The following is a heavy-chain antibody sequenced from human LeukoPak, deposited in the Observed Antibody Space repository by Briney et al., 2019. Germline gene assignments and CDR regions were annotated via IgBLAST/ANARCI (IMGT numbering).Heavy chain of an antibody. CDR1: GFTFSSYS. CDR2: ISSSSSYI. D-gene: IGHD3-10*01. CDR3: ARRETPLLLWFGDPGAYYYMDV. Sequence: GGSLRLSCAASGFTFSSYSMNWVRQAPGKGLEWVSSISSSSSYIYYADSVKGRFTISRDNAKNSLYLQMNSLRAEDTAVYYCARRETPLLLWFGDPGAYYYMDVWGKGTTVTVSS. V-gene: IGHV3-21*01. J-gene: IGHJ6*03.